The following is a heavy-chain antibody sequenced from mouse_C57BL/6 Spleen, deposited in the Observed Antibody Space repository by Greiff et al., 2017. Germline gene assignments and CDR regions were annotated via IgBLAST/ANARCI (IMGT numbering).Heavy chain of an antibody. Sequence: VQLKQPGTELVKPGASVKLSCKASGYTFTSYWMHWVKQRPGQGLEWIGRIDPEDGETKYAPKFQGKATITADTSSNTAYLQLSSLTSEDTAVYYCARYDYDENWYFDVWGTGTTVTVSS. CDR2: IDPEDGET. CDR1: GYTFTSYW. D-gene: IGHD2-4*01. CDR3: ARYDYDENWYFDV. J-gene: IGHJ1*03. V-gene: IGHV14-2*01.